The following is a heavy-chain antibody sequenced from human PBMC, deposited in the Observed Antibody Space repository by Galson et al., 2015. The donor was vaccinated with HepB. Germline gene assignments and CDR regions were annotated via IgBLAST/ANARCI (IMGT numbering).Heavy chain of an antibody. CDR2: IKSKTDGGTT. CDR3: TTTYYYDQRNAFDI. J-gene: IGHJ3*02. Sequence: SLRLSCAASGFTFSNAWMNWVRQAPGKGLEWVGRIKSKTDGGTTDYAAPVKGRFTISRDDSKNTLYLQMNSLKTEDTAVYYCTTTYYYDQRNAFDIWGQGTMVTVSS. CDR1: GFTFSNAW. V-gene: IGHV3-15*07. D-gene: IGHD3-22*01.